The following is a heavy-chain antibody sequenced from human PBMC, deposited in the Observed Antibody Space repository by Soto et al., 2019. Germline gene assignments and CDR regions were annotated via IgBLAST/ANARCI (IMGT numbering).Heavy chain of an antibody. CDR3: ARRGIVATIDYFDY. D-gene: IGHD5-12*01. CDR2: IDPRDSYV. J-gene: IGHJ4*02. Sequence: GESLKISCTGFGYTFTTFWVTWVRQMPGKGLEWMGRIDPRDSYVNYSPSFQGHVTISVDKSISTAYLQWGSLKASDTAMYYCARRGIVATIDYFDYWGQGTLVTVSS. CDR1: GYTFTTFW. V-gene: IGHV5-10-1*01.